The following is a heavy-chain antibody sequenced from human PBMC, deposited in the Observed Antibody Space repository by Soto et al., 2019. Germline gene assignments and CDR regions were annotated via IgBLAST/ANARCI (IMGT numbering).Heavy chain of an antibody. CDR3: ARAGLLASGDY. CDR2: ISGDGEST. J-gene: IGHJ4*02. V-gene: IGHV3-74*01. D-gene: IGHD1-26*01. Sequence: ELQLVESGGGLVQPGGSLRLSCAASGFTFSSSWMYWFRQGPGKGLVWVAGISGDGESTTHADSMKGRFTISRNNAKNTLYLQMNSLIVEDTALYYCARAGLLASGDYWGQGTLVTVSS. CDR1: GFTFSSSW.